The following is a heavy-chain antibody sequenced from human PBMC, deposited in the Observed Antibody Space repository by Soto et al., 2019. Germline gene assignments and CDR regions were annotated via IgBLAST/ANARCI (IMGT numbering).Heavy chain of an antibody. CDR3: AKDLFPTSGQRFLFES. CDR1: GFTFSSYS. CDR2: ILHDETP. Sequence: PGGSLRLSCAASGFTFSSYSMNWVRQAPGKGLEWVSTILHDETPFYTDSVKGRFTISRDNVRGTLYLQMNGLRVEDAALYFCAKDLFPTSGQRFLFESWGQGSLVTVSS. V-gene: IGHV3-23*01. J-gene: IGHJ4*02. D-gene: IGHD2-21*01.